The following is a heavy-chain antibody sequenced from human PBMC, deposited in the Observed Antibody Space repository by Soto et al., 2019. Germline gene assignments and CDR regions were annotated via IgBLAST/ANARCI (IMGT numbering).Heavy chain of an antibody. CDR1: GGSISSYY. Sequence: PSETLSLTCTVSGGSISSYYWSWIRQPPGKGLEWIGYIYYSGSTNYNPSLKSRVTISVDTSKNQFSLKLSPVTAADTAVYYCARSVRGSAFDIWGQGTMVTVSS. J-gene: IGHJ3*02. D-gene: IGHD3-16*01. CDR2: IYYSGST. CDR3: ARSVRGSAFDI. V-gene: IGHV4-59*01.